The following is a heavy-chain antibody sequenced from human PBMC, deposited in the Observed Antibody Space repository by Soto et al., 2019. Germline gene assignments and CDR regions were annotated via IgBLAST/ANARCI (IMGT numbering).Heavy chain of an antibody. Sequence: QVQLVQSGAEVKKPVSSVKVSCKASGGTFRSSAISWVRQAPGQGLEWMGGIIPIFGTANYAQKFQGRVTITADESTSTAYMELSSLRSEDTAVDYCARTSETILGSDLWGQGTLVTVSS. CDR1: GGTFRSSA. D-gene: IGHD3-16*01. CDR2: IIPIFGTA. V-gene: IGHV1-69*01. J-gene: IGHJ5*02. CDR3: ARTSETILGSDL.